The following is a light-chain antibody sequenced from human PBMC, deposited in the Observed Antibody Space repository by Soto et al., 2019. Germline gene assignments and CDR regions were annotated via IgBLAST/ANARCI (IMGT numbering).Light chain of an antibody. CDR3: CSYSGTYTEVV. Sequence: QSALTQPRSVSGSPGQSVTISCTGISNNYVSWYQQHPGKVPKVIVYDVTLRPSGVSDRFSGSRSGNTASLAISGLRAEDEVDYCCCSYSGTYTEVVFGGGTNVTVL. CDR1: SNNY. J-gene: IGLJ2*01. CDR2: DVT. V-gene: IGLV2-11*01.